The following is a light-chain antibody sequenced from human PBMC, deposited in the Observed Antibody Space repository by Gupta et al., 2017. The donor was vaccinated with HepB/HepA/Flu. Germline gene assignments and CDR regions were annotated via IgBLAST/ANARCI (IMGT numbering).Light chain of an antibody. CDR3: QQESNWPRT. CDR1: QSVSSN. CDR2: GAS. Sequence: EIVMTQSPATLSVSPGERATLSCRASQSVSSNLAWYQQKPGQAPRLLINGASTRATGISARFSGSGSGTEFTLTISSLQSEDVAVYYCQQESNWPRTFGQGTKVEIK. V-gene: IGKV3-15*01. J-gene: IGKJ1*01.